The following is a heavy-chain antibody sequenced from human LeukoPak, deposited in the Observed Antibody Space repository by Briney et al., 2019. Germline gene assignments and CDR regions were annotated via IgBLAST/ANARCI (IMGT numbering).Heavy chain of an antibody. J-gene: IGHJ5*02. D-gene: IGHD2-21*01. CDR3: ARLFTSPGWFDP. CDR2: IYSSGST. CDR1: GGSIGSYY. V-gene: IGHV4-59*08. Sequence: SETLSLTCTVSGGSIGSYYWSWIRQPPGKGLEWIGYIYSSGSTNYNPSLKSRVTISLDTSKNQFSLKLSSVTAADTAVYYCARLFTSPGWFDPWGQGTLVTVSS.